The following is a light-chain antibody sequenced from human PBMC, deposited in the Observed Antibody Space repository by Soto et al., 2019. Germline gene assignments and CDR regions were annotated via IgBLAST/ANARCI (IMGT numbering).Light chain of an antibody. Sequence: QSALTQPASVSESPGQSISISCGGGRNDIGTYNLVSWYQQHPDKAPKLIIYEGNKRPSGVSNRFSGSRSGNTASLTISGLQAEDEADYYCCSYTDGSSVLFGGGTKLTVL. CDR1: RNDIGTYNL. CDR3: CSYTDGSSVL. J-gene: IGLJ3*02. V-gene: IGLV2-23*01. CDR2: EGN.